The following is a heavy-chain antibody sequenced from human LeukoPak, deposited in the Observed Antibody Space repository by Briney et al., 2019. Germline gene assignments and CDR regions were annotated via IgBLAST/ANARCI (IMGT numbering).Heavy chain of an antibody. CDR3: ARRYSVYEYFEY. J-gene: IGHJ4*02. CDR2: IYPGDSDT. V-gene: IGHV5-51*01. D-gene: IGHD5/OR15-5a*01. Sequence: GESLKISCKGSGHSFTSYWIGWVRQMPGKGLEWMGIIYPGDSDTRYSPSFQGQVTISADKSLNTAYLHWSSLKASDTAMYYCARRYSVYEYFEYWGQGTLVTVSS. CDR1: GHSFTSYW.